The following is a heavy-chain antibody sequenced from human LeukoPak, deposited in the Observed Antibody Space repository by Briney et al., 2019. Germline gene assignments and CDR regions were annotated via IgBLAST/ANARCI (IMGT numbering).Heavy chain of an antibody. Sequence: SETLSLTCAVYGVSFSGYYWSWLRQPPGKGLEWIGEINHSGSTNYNPSLKSRVTISVDTSKNQFSLKLSSVTAADTAVYYCARETTVTTGAFDIWGQGTMVTVSS. CDR1: GVSFSGYY. J-gene: IGHJ3*02. V-gene: IGHV4-34*01. D-gene: IGHD4-17*01. CDR2: INHSGST. CDR3: ARETTVTTGAFDI.